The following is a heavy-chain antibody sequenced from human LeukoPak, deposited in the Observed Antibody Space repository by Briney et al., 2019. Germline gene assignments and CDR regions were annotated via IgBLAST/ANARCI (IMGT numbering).Heavy chain of an antibody. CDR3: ATSYRGKYRAFDT. Sequence: GGSLRLSCAASGFTFSSYWMHWVRRVPGRGLVWVSRINSDGYSISYADSVKGRFTISRDNAKSTLFLQLNSLRAEDTAVYYCATSYRGKYRAFDTWGQGTMVTVSS. CDR2: INSDGYSI. V-gene: IGHV3-74*01. CDR1: GFTFSSYW. J-gene: IGHJ3*02. D-gene: IGHD1-26*01.